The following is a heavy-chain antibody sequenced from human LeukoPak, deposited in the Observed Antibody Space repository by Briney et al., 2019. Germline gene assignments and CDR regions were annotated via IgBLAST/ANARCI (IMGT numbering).Heavy chain of an antibody. CDR3: ARGVRIYCSGGSCYLFDYYYYGMDV. D-gene: IGHD2-15*01. V-gene: IGHV1-18*01. CDR1: GYTFTSYG. CDR2: ISAYSGNT. Sequence: ASVKVSCKASGYTFTSYGISWVRQAPGQGLEWMGWISAYSGNTNYAQKLQGRVTMTTDTSTSTAYMELRSLRSDDTAVYYCARGVRIYCSGGSCYLFDYYYYGMDVWGQGTTVTVSS. J-gene: IGHJ6*02.